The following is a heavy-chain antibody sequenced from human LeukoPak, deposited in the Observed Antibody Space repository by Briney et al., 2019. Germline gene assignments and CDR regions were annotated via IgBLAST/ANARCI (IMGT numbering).Heavy chain of an antibody. CDR3: ARDREYSGSTGEFDY. CDR2: ISSSSDYI. J-gene: IGHJ4*02. V-gene: IGHV3-21*01. Sequence: GGSLRLSCAASGFTFSSYSMNWVRQAPGKGLEWVSSISSSSDYIYYADSVKGRITISRDNAKNSLYLQMNSLRAEDTAVYYCARDREYSGSTGEFDYWGQGTLVTVSS. CDR1: GFTFSSYS. D-gene: IGHD1-26*01.